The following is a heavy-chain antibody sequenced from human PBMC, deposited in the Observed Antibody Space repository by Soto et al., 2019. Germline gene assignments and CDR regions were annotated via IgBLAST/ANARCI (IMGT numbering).Heavy chain of an antibody. J-gene: IGHJ4*02. CDR3: ARGGGEVRY. Sequence: QVQLQQWGAGLLKPSETLSLTCAVFGGSFSGHYWSWIRQPPGKGLEWVGKINHVGNTKYNPSLKSRVTISLHTSKNQFSLKLSSVTAADTAVYYCARGGGEVRYWGQGTLVTVSS. CDR2: INHVGNT. CDR1: GGSFSGHY. V-gene: IGHV4-34*01. D-gene: IGHD3-10*01.